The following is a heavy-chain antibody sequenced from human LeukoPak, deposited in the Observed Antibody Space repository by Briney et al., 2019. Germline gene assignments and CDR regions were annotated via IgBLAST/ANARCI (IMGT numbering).Heavy chain of an antibody. CDR2: ISSSSSYI. Sequence: PGGSLRLSCAASGFTFSSYSMNWVRQAPGKGLEWVSSISSSSSYIYYADSVKGRFTISRDNAKNPLYLQMNSLRAEDTAVYYCAREPPESYYFDNWGQGTLVTVSS. CDR1: GFTFSSYS. V-gene: IGHV3-21*04. CDR3: AREPPESYYFDN. J-gene: IGHJ4*02.